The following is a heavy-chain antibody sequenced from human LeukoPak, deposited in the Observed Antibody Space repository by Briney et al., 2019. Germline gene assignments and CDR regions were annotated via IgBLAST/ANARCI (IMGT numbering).Heavy chain of an antibody. CDR2: ISGSGGST. CDR1: GFTFSSYA. CDR3: AKDPGSLTDAFGI. V-gene: IGHV3-23*01. Sequence: GGSLRLSCAASGFTFSSYAMSWVRQAPGKGPEWVSAISGSGGSTYYADSVKGRFTISRDNSKNTLYLQMNSLRAEDTAVYYCAKDPGSLTDAFGIWGQGTMVTVSS. J-gene: IGHJ3*02. D-gene: IGHD1-26*01.